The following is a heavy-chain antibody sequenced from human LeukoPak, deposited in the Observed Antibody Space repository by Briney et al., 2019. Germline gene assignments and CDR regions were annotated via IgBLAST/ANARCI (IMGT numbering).Heavy chain of an antibody. Sequence: GGSLRLSCSASGFTFSSYWMHWVRQVPGKGLVWVSGIKSDGSRTDFADSVKGRFTISRDNAKNTPYLQMNSLRAEDTAVYYCARDPSEMATILDYWGQGTLVTVSS. V-gene: IGHV3-74*01. D-gene: IGHD5-24*01. CDR3: ARDPSEMATILDY. CDR1: GFTFSSYW. J-gene: IGHJ4*02. CDR2: IKSDGSRT.